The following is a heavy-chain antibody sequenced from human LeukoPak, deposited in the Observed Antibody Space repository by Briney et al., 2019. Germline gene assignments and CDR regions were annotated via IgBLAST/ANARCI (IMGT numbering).Heavy chain of an antibody. CDR1: GFTFSSFA. V-gene: IGHV3-23*01. J-gene: IGHJ4*02. D-gene: IGHD2-2*01. Sequence: GGSLRLSCAASGFTFSSFAMSWVRQAPGKGLEWVSAVSGSGGRTYYADSVRGRFTVSRDTSKNTLYLQMNSLRAEDTAVYYCAKDQEYCSSTSCYGGDYFDYWGQGTLVTVSS. CDR2: VSGSGGRT. CDR3: AKDQEYCSSTSCYGGDYFDY.